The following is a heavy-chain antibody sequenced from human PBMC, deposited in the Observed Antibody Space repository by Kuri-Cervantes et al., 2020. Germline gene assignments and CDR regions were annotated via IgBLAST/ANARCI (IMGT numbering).Heavy chain of an antibody. Sequence: GESLKISCAVSGFTFNSYWMSWVRQAPGKGLEWVANLNEDGSAKYYVDSVRGRFTISRDNAKNLLYLQMNSLRVEDTAVYYCARDSARLGELSFFDYWGQGTLVTVSS. CDR3: ARDSARLGELSFFDY. D-gene: IGHD3-16*02. CDR2: LNEDGSAK. CDR1: GFTFNSYW. V-gene: IGHV3-7*01. J-gene: IGHJ4*02.